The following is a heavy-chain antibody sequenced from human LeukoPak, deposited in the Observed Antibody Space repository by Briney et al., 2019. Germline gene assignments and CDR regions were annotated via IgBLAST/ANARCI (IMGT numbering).Heavy chain of an antibody. D-gene: IGHD5-18*01. V-gene: IGHV1-46*01. J-gene: IGHJ5*02. CDR2: INPSGGST. CDR3: ARDHTYSYDKGGWFDP. CDR1: GYTFTSYY. Sequence: ASVKVSCKASGYTFTSYYMHWVRQAPGQGLEWMGIINPSGGSTSYAQKFQGRVTMTRDTSTSTVYMELSSLRSEDTAVYYCARDHTYSYDKGGWFDPWGQGTLVTVSS.